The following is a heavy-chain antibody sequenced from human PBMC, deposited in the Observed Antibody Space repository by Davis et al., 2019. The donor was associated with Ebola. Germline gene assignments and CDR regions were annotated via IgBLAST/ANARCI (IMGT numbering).Heavy chain of an antibody. D-gene: IGHD4/OR15-4a*01. V-gene: IGHV1-69*13. Sequence: AASVKVSCKASGGTFSNYAISWVRQAPGQGLELVGSIIPIFDTRFYAQKFQGRVTITADESTTTAYMELTSLTSEDTAAYYCARDVGWEVIGANTTPLYGMDVWGQGTTVTVSS. CDR2: IIPIFDTR. J-gene: IGHJ6*02. CDR3: ARDVGWEVIGANTTPLYGMDV. CDR1: GGTFSNYA.